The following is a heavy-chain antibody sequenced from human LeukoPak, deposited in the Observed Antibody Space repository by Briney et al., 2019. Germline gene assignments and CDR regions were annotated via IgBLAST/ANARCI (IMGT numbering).Heavy chain of an antibody. V-gene: IGHV1-69*05. CDR3: ASDLKAAAGPAEYFQH. J-gene: IGHJ1*01. CDR2: IIPIFGTA. Sequence: GSSVKVSCKASGGTFSSYAISWVRQAPGQGLEWMGGIIPIFGTANYAQKFQGRVTITTDESTSTAYMELSSLRSEDTAVYYCASDLKAAAGPAEYFQHWGQGTLVTVSS. CDR1: GGTFSSYA. D-gene: IGHD6-13*01.